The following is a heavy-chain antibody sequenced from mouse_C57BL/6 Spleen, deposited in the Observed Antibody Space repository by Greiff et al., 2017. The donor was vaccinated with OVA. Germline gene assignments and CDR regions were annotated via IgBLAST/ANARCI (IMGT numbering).Heavy chain of an antibody. Sequence: QVQLQQSGTELVKPGASVKLSCKASGYTFTSYWMNWVKQRPGQGLEWIGDINPSNGGTNYNEKFKSKATLTVDKSSSTAYMQLSSLTSEDSAVYYCARSVYGSSPFAYWGQGTLVTVSA. V-gene: IGHV1-53*01. J-gene: IGHJ3*01. CDR2: INPSNGGT. D-gene: IGHD1-1*01. CDR3: ARSVYGSSPFAY. CDR1: GYTFTSYW.